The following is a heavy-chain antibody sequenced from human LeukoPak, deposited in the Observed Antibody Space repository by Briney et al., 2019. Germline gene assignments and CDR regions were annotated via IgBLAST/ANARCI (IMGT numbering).Heavy chain of an antibody. CDR2: ISSSSYI. CDR1: GFTFSSYS. Sequence: GGSLRLSCAASGFTFSSYSMNWVRQAPGKGLEWVSSISSSSYIYYADSVKGRFTISRDNAKNSLYLQMNSLRAEDTAVYYCARVAVPGRNWFDPWGQGTLVTVSS. J-gene: IGHJ5*02. V-gene: IGHV3-21*01. D-gene: IGHD2-2*01. CDR3: ARVAVPGRNWFDP.